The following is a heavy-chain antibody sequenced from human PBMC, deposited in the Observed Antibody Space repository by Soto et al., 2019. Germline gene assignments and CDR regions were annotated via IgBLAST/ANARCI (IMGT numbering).Heavy chain of an antibody. Sequence: GGSLRLSCAASGFTFSSYSMSWVRQAPGKGLEWVSGFRTGGDDGTTYYADSVKGRFTISRDNSKNTLFLQMNSLRAEDTAIYYCAKKVNSGPGSQYFDYWGQGNLVTVYS. CDR3: AKKVNSGPGSQYFDY. CDR1: GFTFSSYS. V-gene: IGHV3-23*01. J-gene: IGHJ4*02. CDR2: FRTGGDDGTT. D-gene: IGHD3-10*01.